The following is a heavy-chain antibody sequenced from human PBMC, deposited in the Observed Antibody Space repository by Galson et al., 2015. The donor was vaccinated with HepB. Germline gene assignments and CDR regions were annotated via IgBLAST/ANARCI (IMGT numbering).Heavy chain of an antibody. Sequence: SLRLSCAASGFTFSSYSMNWVRQAPGKGLEWVSSISSSSSYIYYADSVKGRFTISRDNAKNSLYLQMNSLRAEDTAVYYCASWDPTTYYDFWSGNYYYGMDVWGQGTTVTVSS. CDR2: ISSSSSYI. V-gene: IGHV3-21*01. CDR3: ASWDPTTYYDFWSGNYYYGMDV. CDR1: GFTFSSYS. D-gene: IGHD3-3*01. J-gene: IGHJ6*02.